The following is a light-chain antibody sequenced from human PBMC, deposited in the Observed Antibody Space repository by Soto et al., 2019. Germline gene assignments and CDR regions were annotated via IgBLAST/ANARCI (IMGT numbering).Light chain of an antibody. V-gene: IGLV2-8*01. CDR2: EVS. CDR1: SSDVGDYNY. J-gene: IGLJ1*01. CDR3: SSYAGSNNLYV. Sequence: QSALTQPPSASGSPGQSVTISCTRTSSDVGDYNYVSWYQQPPGRAPKLMIYEVSKRPSGVPDRFSGSKSGNTASLTVSGLQAEDEADYYCSSYAGSNNLYVFGTGTKVTVL.